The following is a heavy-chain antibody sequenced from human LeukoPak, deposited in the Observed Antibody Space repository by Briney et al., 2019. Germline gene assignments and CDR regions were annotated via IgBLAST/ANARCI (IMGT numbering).Heavy chain of an antibody. J-gene: IGHJ5*02. Sequence: PSQTLSLTCTVSGGSISSGDYYWSWVRQPPGKGLEWIGYIYYSGSTYYNPSLKSRVTISVDTSKNQFSLKLSSVTAADTAVYYCAREIAAAGPRQYNWFDPWGQGTLVTVSS. CDR3: AREIAAAGPRQYNWFDP. D-gene: IGHD6-13*01. CDR1: GGSISSGDYY. CDR2: IYYSGST. V-gene: IGHV4-30-4*01.